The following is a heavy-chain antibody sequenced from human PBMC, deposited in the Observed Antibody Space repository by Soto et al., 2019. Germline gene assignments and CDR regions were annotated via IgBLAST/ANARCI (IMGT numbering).Heavy chain of an antibody. Sequence: TSETLSLTCTVSGGSLGSYYWSWMRQPPGKGLEWIGYVFYTGRANYNASLKSRVSISLDTSNYQFSLKLSSVTAADTAVYYCARDGDRRMPTSAYYYNGMDVWGQGTTVTVSS. V-gene: IGHV4-59*01. CDR1: GGSLGSYY. CDR2: VFYTGRA. J-gene: IGHJ6*02. CDR3: ARDGDRRMPTSAYYYNGMDV. D-gene: IGHD2-21*02.